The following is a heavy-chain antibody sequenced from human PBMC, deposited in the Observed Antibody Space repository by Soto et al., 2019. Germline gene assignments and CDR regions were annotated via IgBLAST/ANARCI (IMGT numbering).Heavy chain of an antibody. D-gene: IGHD3-9*01. J-gene: IGHJ6*03. CDR3: AKSCDWYFCFMDV. CDR1: GFTFSSYA. CDR2: ISGSGGRT. V-gene: IGHV3-23*01. Sequence: EVQLLESGGGLIQPGGSLRLSCAASGFTFSSYAMSWVRQAPGKGLEWVSAISGSGGRTYYADSVKGRFTISRDDSKNTLYLQMNSLRAEDTALYYCAKSCDWYFCFMDVWGKGTTGTVSS.